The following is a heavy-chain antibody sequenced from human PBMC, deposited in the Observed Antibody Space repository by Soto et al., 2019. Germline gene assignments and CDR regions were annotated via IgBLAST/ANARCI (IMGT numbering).Heavy chain of an antibody. D-gene: IGHD4-17*01. Sequence: PSETLSLTCAASSGSISSSDWWSWVRQPPGKGLEWIGEIYHSGSANYNPSLKSRVTISVDKSKNQFSLKLSSVTAADTAVYYCARSDRTYGDNFDYWGQGTLVTVSS. J-gene: IGHJ4*02. V-gene: IGHV4-4*02. CDR3: ARSDRTYGDNFDY. CDR2: IYHSGSA. CDR1: SGSISSSDW.